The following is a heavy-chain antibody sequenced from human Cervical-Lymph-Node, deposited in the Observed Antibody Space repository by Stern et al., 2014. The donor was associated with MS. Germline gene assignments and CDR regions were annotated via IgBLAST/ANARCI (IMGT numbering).Heavy chain of an antibody. D-gene: IGHD3-22*01. J-gene: IGHJ4*02. CDR1: GYSFTSYH. CDR2: INPSGVSA. V-gene: IGHV1-46*01. CDR3: ARDYDSSGFYYV. Sequence: QVQLVQSGAEVKKPGASVKVSCKASGYSFTSYHMHWVRQAPGQGLEWMGIINPSGVSATFAQKFQGRVTMTRDTSTSTVYMELRSLRSEDTALYYCARDYDSSGFYYVWGQGSLVTVSS.